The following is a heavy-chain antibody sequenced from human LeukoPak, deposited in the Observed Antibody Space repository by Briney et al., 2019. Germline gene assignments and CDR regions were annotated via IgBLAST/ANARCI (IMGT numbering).Heavy chain of an antibody. J-gene: IGHJ4*02. CDR2: IKQDGSEK. D-gene: IGHD2-15*01. V-gene: IGHV3-7*01. CDR3: ARDPAPTVVVAATPGYYFDY. Sequence: GGSLRLSCAASEFTFSSYWMSWVRQAPGKGLEWVANIKQDGSEKYYVDSVKGRFTISRDNAKNSLYLQMNSLRAEDTAVYYCARDPAPTVVVAATPGYYFDYWGQGTLVTVSS. CDR1: EFTFSSYW.